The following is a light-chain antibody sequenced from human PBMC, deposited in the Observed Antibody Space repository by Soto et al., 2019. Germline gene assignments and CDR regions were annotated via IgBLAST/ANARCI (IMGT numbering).Light chain of an antibody. CDR2: SND. V-gene: IGLV1-47*02. CDR1: NANIGNNF. J-gene: IGLJ1*01. CDR3: VAWDDSLSGLV. Sequence: QSVLTQPPSASGTPGPRVTISCSGRNANIGNNFVCWYQQLPGTAPKLLMYSNDQRPSGVPDRFSGSKSGTSASLAISGLRSEDEADYYCVAWDDSLSGLVFGTGTKLTVL.